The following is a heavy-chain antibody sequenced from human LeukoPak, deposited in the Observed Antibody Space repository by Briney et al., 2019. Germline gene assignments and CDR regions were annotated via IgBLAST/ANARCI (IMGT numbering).Heavy chain of an antibody. V-gene: IGHV3-23*01. CDR1: GFTFSNYA. CDR2: ITGSGSGI. J-gene: IGHJ4*02. CDR3: AKWGDYDVLTGYYVSDY. D-gene: IGHD3-9*01. Sequence: GASLRLSCAASGFTFSNYAMSWVRQAPGKGLEWVSAITGSGSGIYYADSMKSRFTISRDNSMNTLYLQINSLRAEDTAVYYCAKWGDYDVLTGYYVSDYWGQGTLVTVSS.